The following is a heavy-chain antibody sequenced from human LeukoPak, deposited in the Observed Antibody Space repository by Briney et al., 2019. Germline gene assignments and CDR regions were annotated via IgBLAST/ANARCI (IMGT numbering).Heavy chain of an antibody. D-gene: IGHD2-15*01. V-gene: IGHV3-48*02. CDR2: IRSRDGAI. CDR1: GFSFSTCS. J-gene: IGHJ4*02. CDR3: ARDSSWSFDY. Sequence: PGGSLRLSCAASGFSFSTCSMNWVRQAPGKALEWVSYIRSRDGAIYYADSVKGRFTISTDNARKSLYLQMNSLREEDTAVYYCARDSSWSFDYWGQGTLVTVSS.